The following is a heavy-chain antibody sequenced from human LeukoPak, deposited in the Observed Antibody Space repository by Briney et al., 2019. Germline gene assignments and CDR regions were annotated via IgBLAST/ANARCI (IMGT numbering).Heavy chain of an antibody. J-gene: IGHJ4*02. CDR3: TTVRGVVIIPIGDY. CDR1: GFTFSSYS. V-gene: IGHV3-15*01. Sequence: GGSLRLSCAASGFTFSSYSMNWVRQAPGKGLEWVGRIKSKTDGGTTDYAAPVKGRFTISRDDSKNTLYLQMNSLKTEDTAVYYCTTVRGVVIIPIGDYWGQGTLVTVSS. D-gene: IGHD3-3*01. CDR2: IKSKTDGGTT.